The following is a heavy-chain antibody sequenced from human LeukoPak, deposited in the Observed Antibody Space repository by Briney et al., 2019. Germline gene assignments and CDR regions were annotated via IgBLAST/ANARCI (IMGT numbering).Heavy chain of an antibody. CDR1: GFAVSSNY. V-gene: IGHV3-53*01. CDR3: ARDPVVASPGPFYYHYMDV. Sequence: PGGSLRLPCAASGFAVSSNYMSWVRQPPGKGLEWLSLIDSSGNTFYADSVKGRFTISRDYLKNTLFLQMNSLRAEDTALYYCARDPVVASPGPFYYHYMDVWGKGTTVTVSS. D-gene: IGHD6-13*01. J-gene: IGHJ6*03. CDR2: IDSSGNT.